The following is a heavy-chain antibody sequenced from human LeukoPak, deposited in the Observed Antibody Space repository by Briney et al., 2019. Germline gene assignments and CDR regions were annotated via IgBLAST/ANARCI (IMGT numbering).Heavy chain of an antibody. CDR3: ARDRRAQYHRTFDC. Sequence: GSLRLSCAASGFTFSDYYMSWIRQAPGKGLEWVSYISSSGSTIYYADSVKGRFTISRDNAKNSLYLQMNSLRAEDTAVYYCARDRRAQYHRTFDCWGQGTLVTVSS. CDR1: GFTFSDYY. D-gene: IGHD1-14*01. CDR2: ISSSGSTI. V-gene: IGHV3-11*01. J-gene: IGHJ4*02.